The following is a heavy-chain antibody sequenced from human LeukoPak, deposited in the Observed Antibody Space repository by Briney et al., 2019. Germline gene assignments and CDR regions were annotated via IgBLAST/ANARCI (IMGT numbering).Heavy chain of an antibody. J-gene: IGHJ4*02. CDR2: IYYSGST. Sequence: SETLSLTRTVSGGSISSYYWSWIRQPPGKGLEWIGYIYYSGSTNYNSSLKSRVSISVDTSKNQFSLKLSSVTAADTAVYYCARLLYYYSSGYYYDYWGQGTLVTVSS. CDR1: GGSISSYY. D-gene: IGHD3-22*01. V-gene: IGHV4-59*08. CDR3: ARLLYYYSSGYYYDY.